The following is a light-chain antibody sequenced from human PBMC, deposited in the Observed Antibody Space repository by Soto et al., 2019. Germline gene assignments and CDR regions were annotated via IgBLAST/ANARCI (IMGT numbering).Light chain of an antibody. Sequence: EIVSTQSPCTLSLSPGERATLSCSASQSISGYLGWYQQILGQAPRLIVYDASNKATGIPARFSGSGAGTDVTLTVIRRVDEDVVVEHCRQQEASSCTFGEGAKVDIK. CDR1: QSISGY. V-gene: IGKV3-11*01. J-gene: IGKJ4*01. CDR3: RQQEASSCT. CDR2: DAS.